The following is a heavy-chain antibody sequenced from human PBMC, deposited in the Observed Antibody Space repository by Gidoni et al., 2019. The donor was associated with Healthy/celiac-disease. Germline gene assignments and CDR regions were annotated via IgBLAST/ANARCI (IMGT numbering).Heavy chain of an antibody. D-gene: IGHD3-10*01. Sequence: QITLKESGPTLVKPTQTLTLTCTDSGFSLRTSGGGVGWIRQPPGKALEWLALIYWDDDKRYSPSLKRRLTITKDTSKNQLVLTMTIMDPVDTATYSCAHSAALLWSGPFDPWGQGTLVTVSS. J-gene: IGHJ5*02. CDR2: IYWDDDK. V-gene: IGHV2-5*02. CDR1: GFSLRTSGGG. CDR3: AHSAALLWSGPFDP.